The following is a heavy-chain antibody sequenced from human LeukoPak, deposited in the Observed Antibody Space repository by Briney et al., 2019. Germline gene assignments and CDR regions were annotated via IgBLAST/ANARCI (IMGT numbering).Heavy chain of an antibody. CDR2: ISSSSSTI. V-gene: IGHV3-48*03. D-gene: IGHD3-3*01. Sequence: PGGSLRLSCAASGFTFSSYEMNWVRQAPGKGLEWVSYISSSSSTIYYADSVKGRFTISRDNAKNSLYLQMNSLRAEDTALYYCAREAIFGVVISFDAFDIWGQGTMVTVSS. CDR1: GFTFSSYE. CDR3: AREAIFGVVISFDAFDI. J-gene: IGHJ3*02.